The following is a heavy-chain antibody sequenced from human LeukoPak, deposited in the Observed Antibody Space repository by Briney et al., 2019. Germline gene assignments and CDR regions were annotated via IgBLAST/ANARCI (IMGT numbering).Heavy chain of an antibody. CDR2: IIISSSYI. J-gene: IGHJ4*02. CDR1: GFTFSSYS. CDR3: AKDLSYTSGASDH. V-gene: IGHV3-21*04. D-gene: IGHD6-19*01. Sequence: GGSLRLSCAASGFTFSSYSMNWVRQAPGKGLEWVSSIIISSSYIYYADSVKGRITFSRDNSKNTLSLQLRSLRAEDTAVYYCAKDLSYTSGASDHWGQGTLVTVSS.